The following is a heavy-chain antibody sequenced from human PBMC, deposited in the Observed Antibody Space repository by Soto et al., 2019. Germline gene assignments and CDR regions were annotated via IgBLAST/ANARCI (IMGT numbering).Heavy chain of an antibody. Sequence: LSLTCTVSGGSISGGGYYWSWIRQPPGKGLEWIGYIYYSGSTYYNPSLKSRVTISVDTSKNQFSLKLSSVTAAETAVYYCARGVDTALVNDYWGQGTLVTVSS. J-gene: IGHJ4*02. CDR3: ARGVDTALVNDY. D-gene: IGHD5-18*01. CDR1: GGSISGGGYY. CDR2: IYYSGST. V-gene: IGHV4-30-4*01.